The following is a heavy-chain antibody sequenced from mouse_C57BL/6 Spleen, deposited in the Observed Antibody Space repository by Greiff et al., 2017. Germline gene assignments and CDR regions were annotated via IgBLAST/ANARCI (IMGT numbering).Heavy chain of an antibody. D-gene: IGHD1-1*02. CDR3: ARYGSCFDY. Sequence: EVQLQQSGPELVKPGASVKISCKASGYTFTDYYMNWVKQSHGKSLEWIGDINPNNGGTSYNQKFKGKATLTVDKSSSTAYMELRSLTSEDSAVYYCARYGSCFDYWGQGTTLTVSS. CDR2: INPNNGGT. CDR1: GYTFTDYY. J-gene: IGHJ2*01. V-gene: IGHV1-26*01.